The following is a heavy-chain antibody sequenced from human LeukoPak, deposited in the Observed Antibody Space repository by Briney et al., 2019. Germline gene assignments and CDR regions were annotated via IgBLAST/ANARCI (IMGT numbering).Heavy chain of an antibody. CDR2: IYYSGST. D-gene: IGHD5-24*01. V-gene: IGHV4-59*08. Sequence: SETLSLTCTVSGGSISSYYWSWLRQPPGKGLEWLGYIYYSGSTNYNPSLKSRVTISVDTSKNQFSLKLSSVTAADTAVYYCARHIVEMATIVAFDIWGQGTMVTVSS. CDR3: ARHIVEMATIVAFDI. J-gene: IGHJ3*02. CDR1: GGSISSYY.